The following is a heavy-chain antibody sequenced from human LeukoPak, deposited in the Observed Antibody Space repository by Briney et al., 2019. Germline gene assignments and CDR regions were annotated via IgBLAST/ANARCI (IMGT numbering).Heavy chain of an antibody. D-gene: IGHD1-26*01. CDR1: GFTFRSYW. CDR2: TNSDGSST. V-gene: IGHV3-74*01. Sequence: GGSLRLSCAASGFTFRSYWMDWVRQAPGKGLMWVSRTNSDGSSTSYADSVKGRFTISTDNAKNTVYLQMNSLRAEDTAVYYCARGAGSPDYWGQGTLVTVSS. J-gene: IGHJ4*02. CDR3: ARGAGSPDY.